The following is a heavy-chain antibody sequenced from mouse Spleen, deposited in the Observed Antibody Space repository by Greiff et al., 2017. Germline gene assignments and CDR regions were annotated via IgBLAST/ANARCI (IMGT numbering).Heavy chain of an antibody. D-gene: IGHD3-2*01. CDR2: IWGGGST. J-gene: IGHJ4*01. V-gene: IGHV2-6-4*01. Sequence: VQLVESGPGLVAPSQSLSITCTVSGFSLSRYSVHWVRQPPGKGLEWLGMIWGGGSTDYNSALKSRLSISKDNSKSQVGLQRNSLQTDDTARDYCASDSSGYVGARDYWGQGTSVTVSS. CDR1: GFSLSRYS. CDR3: ASDSSGYVGARDY.